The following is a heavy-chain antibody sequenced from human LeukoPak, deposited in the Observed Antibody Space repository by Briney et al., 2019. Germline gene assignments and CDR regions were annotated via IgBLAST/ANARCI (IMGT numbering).Heavy chain of an antibody. D-gene: IGHD6-19*01. CDR1: GFTFSSYA. V-gene: IGHV3-30*02. J-gene: IGHJ4*02. CDR3: AKRDRMYTSGSYYFDY. CDR2: IRYDGSNK. Sequence: GGSLRLSCAASGFTFSSYAMSWVRQAPGKGLEWVTFIRYDGSNKYYADSVKGRFTISRDNSKNTLYLQMNSLRAEDTAVYYCAKRDRMYTSGSYYFDYWGQGTLVTVSS.